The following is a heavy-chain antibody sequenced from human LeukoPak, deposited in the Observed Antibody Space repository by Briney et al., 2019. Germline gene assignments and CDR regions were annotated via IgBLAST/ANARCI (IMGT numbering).Heavy chain of an antibody. V-gene: IGHV3-53*01. CDR3: ARGSDFGSGSWRFYFDY. CDR2: FYSGGST. Sequence: GGSLRLSCVASGINVINSYMAWVRQAPGKGLEWVSVFYSGGSTYYTDSVKGRFTMSRDNSKNTLDLQMNSLRAEDTAVYHCARGSDFGSGSWRFYFDYWGQGTLVTVSS. CDR1: GINVINSY. D-gene: IGHD3-10*01. J-gene: IGHJ4*02.